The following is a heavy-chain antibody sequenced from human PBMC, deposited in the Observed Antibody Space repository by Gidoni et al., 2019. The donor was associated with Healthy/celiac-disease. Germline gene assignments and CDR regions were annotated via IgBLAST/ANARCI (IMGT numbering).Heavy chain of an antibody. CDR1: GFTFSCYA. J-gene: IGHJ5*02. CDR3: AKDRRIVVVVAATFWFDP. Sequence: EVQLLASGGGLVQPGGSLRLSCAAAGFTFSCYAMRWVRQAPGKGLEMVSGISGSGGSTYYADSVKGRFNIARDNSKNTLYLQMNRLRAEDTAVYYCAKDRRIVVVVAATFWFDPWGQGTLVTVSS. CDR2: ISGSGGST. D-gene: IGHD2-15*01. V-gene: IGHV3-23*01.